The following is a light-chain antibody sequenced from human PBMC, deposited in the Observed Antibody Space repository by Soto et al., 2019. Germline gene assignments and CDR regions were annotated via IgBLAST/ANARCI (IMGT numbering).Light chain of an antibody. CDR1: QSVSNY. Sequence: IVLTQSPATLSLSPGARATLSCMAGQSVSNYLAWYQQKPGQAPRLLIYDTFNRATGIPARFSGSGSGTDFTLTISSLAPEDLAVYFCVQRSTWPWTSGQGTKVEIK. CDR2: DTF. J-gene: IGKJ1*01. V-gene: IGKV3-11*01. CDR3: VQRSTWPWT.